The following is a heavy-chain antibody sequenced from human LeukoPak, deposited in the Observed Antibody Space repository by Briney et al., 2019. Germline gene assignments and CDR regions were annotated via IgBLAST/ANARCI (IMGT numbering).Heavy chain of an antibody. Sequence: ASVKVSCKCSGYTFTSYAMHWVRHAHGQRHEWVGWINAGNGNTKYSQKFQGRVTITRDTSASTAYMELSSLRSEDTAVYYCARDPITMVRGFDPWGQGTLVTVSS. CDR1: GYTFTSYA. V-gene: IGHV1-3*01. D-gene: IGHD3-10*01. CDR2: INAGNGNT. CDR3: ARDPITMVRGFDP. J-gene: IGHJ5*02.